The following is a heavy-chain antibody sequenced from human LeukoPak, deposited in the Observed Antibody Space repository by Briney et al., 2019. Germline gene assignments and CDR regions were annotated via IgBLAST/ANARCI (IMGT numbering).Heavy chain of an antibody. Sequence: PGGSLRLSCAASGFTFSSHAMTWVRQAPGKGLEWVSVISDSGDSRYYAVSVEGRFTISRDNSKNTLYLQMNSLRADDTAVYYCAKGKFDSVWGRLDYWGQGALVTVSS. D-gene: IGHD3-16*01. CDR2: ISDSGDSR. J-gene: IGHJ4*02. V-gene: IGHV3-23*01. CDR3: AKGKFDSVWGRLDY. CDR1: GFTFSSHA.